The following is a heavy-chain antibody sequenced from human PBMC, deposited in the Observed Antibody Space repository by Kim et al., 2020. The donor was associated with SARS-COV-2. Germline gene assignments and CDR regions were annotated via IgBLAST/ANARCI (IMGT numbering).Heavy chain of an antibody. J-gene: IGHJ5*02. V-gene: IGHV3-33*01. Sequence: GGSLRLSCAASGLTFSSYGMHWVRQAPGKGLEWVAVIWYDGSNKYYADSVKGRFTISRDNSKNTLYLQMNSLRAEDTAVYYCARGQYCSSTSCYVGWFDPWGQGTLVTVSS. D-gene: IGHD2-2*01. CDR2: IWYDGSNK. CDR3: ARGQYCSSTSCYVGWFDP. CDR1: GLTFSSYG.